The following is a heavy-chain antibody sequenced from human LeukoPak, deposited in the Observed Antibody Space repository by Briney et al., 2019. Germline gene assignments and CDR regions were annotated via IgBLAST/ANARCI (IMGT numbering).Heavy chain of an antibody. J-gene: IGHJ4*02. CDR1: GFTFSSYG. V-gene: IGHV3-30*03. CDR3: ATEGSFDY. CDR2: ISFDASNK. Sequence: GGSLRLSCAASGFTFSSYGMHWVRQAPGKGLEWVAVISFDASNKYYADSVKGRFTISRDNSKNTLYLQMNSLRAEDAALYYCATEGSFDYWGQGTLVTVSS.